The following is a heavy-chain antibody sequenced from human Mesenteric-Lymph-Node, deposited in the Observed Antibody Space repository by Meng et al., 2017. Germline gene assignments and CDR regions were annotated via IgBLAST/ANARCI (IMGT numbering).Heavy chain of an antibody. J-gene: IGHJ5*02. CDR1: GFSLSTSGVG. CDR2: IYWNDDK. CDR3: AHSLWFGESTYWFDP. Sequence: QVTLKESGPTVVKPTQTLTLTCTFSGFSLSTSGVGVGWIRQPPGKALEWLALIYWNDDKRYSPSLKSRLTITKDTSKNQVVLTMTNMDPVDTATYYCAHSLWFGESTYWFDPWGQGTLVTVSS. D-gene: IGHD3-10*01. V-gene: IGHV2-5*01.